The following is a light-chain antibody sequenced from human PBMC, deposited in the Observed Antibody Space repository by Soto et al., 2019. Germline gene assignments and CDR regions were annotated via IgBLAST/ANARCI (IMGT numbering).Light chain of an antibody. J-gene: IGKJ1*01. CDR2: EAS. V-gene: IGKV1-5*03. Sequence: DIQMTQSPSTLSASVGDRVTITCRASQSIVRWLAWYPQKPGKAPNLLIYEASNLESGVPSRFSGSGSGTEFTLTISSLQPDDFATYYCQQHNSYPRTFGQGTKVEIK. CDR3: QQHNSYPRT. CDR1: QSIVRW.